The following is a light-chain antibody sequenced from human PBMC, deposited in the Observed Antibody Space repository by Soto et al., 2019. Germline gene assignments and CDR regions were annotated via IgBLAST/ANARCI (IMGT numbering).Light chain of an antibody. CDR1: SSDVGGYSY. J-gene: IGLJ1*01. CDR2: GVS. V-gene: IGLV2-14*01. Sequence: SVLTQPASVSGAPGQSVTIPFTGTSSDVGGYSYVSWYQQNPGKTPKLVIYGVSNRPSGVSNRFSGSKSGNTASLTISGLQSEDEADYYCRSYTSSSTHAYVFGTGTKVTVL. CDR3: RSYTSSSTHAYV.